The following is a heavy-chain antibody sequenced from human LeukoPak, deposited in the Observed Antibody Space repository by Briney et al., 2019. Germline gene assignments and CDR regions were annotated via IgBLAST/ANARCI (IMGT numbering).Heavy chain of an antibody. CDR2: ISNSGSTK. CDR3: AELGITMIGGV. Sequence: GGSLRLSCAASGFTFSSYEMNWIRQAPGKGLEWISYISNSGSTKYYADSVKGRFTISRDNAKNSLYLQMNSLRAEDTAVYYCAELGITMIGGVWGKGTTVTISS. CDR1: GFTFSSYE. J-gene: IGHJ6*04. V-gene: IGHV3-48*03. D-gene: IGHD3-10*02.